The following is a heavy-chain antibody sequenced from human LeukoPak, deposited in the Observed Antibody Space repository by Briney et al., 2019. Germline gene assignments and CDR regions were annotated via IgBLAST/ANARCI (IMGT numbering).Heavy chain of an antibody. J-gene: IGHJ5*02. CDR1: GYTFTGYY. CDR3: ARGYCSGGSCYFWFDP. D-gene: IGHD2-15*01. Sequence: ASVKVSCKASGYTFTGYYMHWVRQAPGQGLEWMGWINSNSGGTNYAQKFQGRVTMTRDTSISTAYMELSRLRSDDTAVYYCARGYCSGGSCYFWFDPWGQGTLVTVSS. CDR2: INSNSGGT. V-gene: IGHV1-2*02.